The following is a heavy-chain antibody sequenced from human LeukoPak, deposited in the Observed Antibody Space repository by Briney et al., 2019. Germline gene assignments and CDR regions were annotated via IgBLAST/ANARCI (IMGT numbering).Heavy chain of an antibody. CDR1: GFTFSTYG. V-gene: IGHV3-30*02. CDR2: IRNDGSNK. J-gene: IGHJ4*02. CDR3: ARGETARRGALDY. Sequence: GGSLRLSCAASGFTFSTYGMHWVRQAPGKGLEGVAFIRNDGSNKYYADSVKGRLTISRDNSKNTLYLQMNSLRVEDTAVYSCARGETARRGALDYWGQGTLVTVSS. D-gene: IGHD6-6*01.